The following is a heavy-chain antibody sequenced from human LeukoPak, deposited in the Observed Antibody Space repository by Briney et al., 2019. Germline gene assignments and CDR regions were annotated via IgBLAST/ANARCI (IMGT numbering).Heavy chain of an antibody. CDR3: ARLTGTLDY. CDR1: GGSISSSTYY. D-gene: IGHD1-1*01. J-gene: IGHJ4*02. Sequence: SETLSLTCTVSGGSISSSTYYWGWIRQPPGKGLEWIGSIYYSGSTFYNPSLKSRVTISVDTSKNQFSLKLSSVTAADTAVYYCARLTGTLDYWGQGTLVTVSP. CDR2: IYYSGST. V-gene: IGHV4-39*01.